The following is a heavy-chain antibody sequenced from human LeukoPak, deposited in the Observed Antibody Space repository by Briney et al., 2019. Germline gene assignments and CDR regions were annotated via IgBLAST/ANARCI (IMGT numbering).Heavy chain of an antibody. Sequence: GGSLRLSCEASGFTFNTYAIYWVRQAPGKGLEWVSGICGSGGCTYYADSVKGRFTISRDNSKNTVFLQMNSLTADDTAVYYCAKTTVGYSSGRYPGWPADCWGQGTLVTVSS. D-gene: IGHD6-19*01. CDR1: GFTFNTYA. CDR3: AKTTVGYSSGRYPGWPADC. CDR2: ICGSGGCT. V-gene: IGHV3-23*01. J-gene: IGHJ4*02.